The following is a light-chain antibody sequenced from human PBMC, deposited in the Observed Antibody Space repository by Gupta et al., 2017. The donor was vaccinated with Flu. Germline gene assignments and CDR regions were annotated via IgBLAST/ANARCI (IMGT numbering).Light chain of an antibody. CDR3: QQYDNLPPLT. CDR2: DAS. V-gene: IGKV1-33*01. Sequence: DIQMTRSPSSLSASVGDRVTFTCQASQDISNYLNWYQQKPGKAPKLLIYDASNLETGVPSRFSGSGSGTDFIFTISSLQPEDIATYYCQQYDNLPPLTFGGGTKVEIK. CDR1: QDISNY. J-gene: IGKJ4*01.